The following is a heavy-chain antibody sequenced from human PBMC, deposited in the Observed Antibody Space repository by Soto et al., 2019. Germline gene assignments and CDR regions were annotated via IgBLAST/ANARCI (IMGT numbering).Heavy chain of an antibody. CDR2: IYYSGST. Sequence: AVSGGYISSVGCYWSWISQQPGKGLEWIGYIYYSGSTYYNPSLKSRVTISVDTSKNQFSLKLSSVTAADTAVYYCARVDGSSLLDYWGQGTLVTVSS. V-gene: IGHV4-31*11. J-gene: IGHJ4*02. CDR1: GGYISSVGCY. CDR3: ARVDGSSLLDY. D-gene: IGHD6-6*01.